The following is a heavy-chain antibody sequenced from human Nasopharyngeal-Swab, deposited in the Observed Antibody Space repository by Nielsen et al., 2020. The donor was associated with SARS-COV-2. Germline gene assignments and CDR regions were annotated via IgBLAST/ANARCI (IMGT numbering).Heavy chain of an antibody. J-gene: IGHJ5*02. Sequence: ASVKVSCKASGYTFTGYYMHWVRQAPGQGLEWMGWINPNSGGTNYAQKFQGRVTMTRDTSISTAYMELSRLRSDDTAVYYCATGPGAVATFGWFDPWGQGTLVTVSS. CDR2: INPNSGGT. CDR3: ATGPGAVATFGWFDP. CDR1: GYTFTGYY. V-gene: IGHV1-2*02. D-gene: IGHD5-12*01.